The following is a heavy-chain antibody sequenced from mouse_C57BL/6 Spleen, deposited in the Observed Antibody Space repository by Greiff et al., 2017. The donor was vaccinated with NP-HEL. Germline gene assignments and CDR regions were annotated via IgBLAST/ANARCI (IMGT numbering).Heavy chain of an antibody. CDR3: AREGPYYGVDY. CDR1: GYSITSGYY. J-gene: IGHJ2*01. V-gene: IGHV3-6*01. D-gene: IGHD1-1*01. CDR2: ISYDGSN. Sequence: VQLKQSGPGLVKPSQSLSLTCSVTGYSITSGYYWNWIRQFPGNKLEWMGYISYDGSNNYNPSLKNRISITRDTSKNQFFLKLNSVTTEDTATYYCAREGPYYGVDYWGQGTTLTVSS.